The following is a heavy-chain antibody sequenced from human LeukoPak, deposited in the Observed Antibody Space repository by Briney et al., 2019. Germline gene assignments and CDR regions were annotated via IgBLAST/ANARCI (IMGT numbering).Heavy chain of an antibody. CDR3: ARVGKDSSGYYIADGLDV. CDR2: IYSGGST. CDR1: GFAVSSNY. Sequence: GGSLRLSCAASGFAVSSNYMSWVRQAPGKGLEWVSVIYSGGSTYYADSVKGRFTISRDNSKNTLYLRMNFLRAEDTAVYYCARVGKDSSGYYIADGLDVWGQGTTVTVSS. D-gene: IGHD3-22*01. V-gene: IGHV3-53*01. J-gene: IGHJ6*02.